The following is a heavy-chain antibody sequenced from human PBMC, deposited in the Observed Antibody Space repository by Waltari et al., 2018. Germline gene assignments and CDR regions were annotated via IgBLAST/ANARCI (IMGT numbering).Heavy chain of an antibody. V-gene: IGHV3-9*01. J-gene: IGHJ4*02. CDR1: GFPFADSA. CDR2: ISWNSGST. Sequence: DVQLVESGGGLVQPGRSLRLSCAASGFPFADSAFPWFRPAPGTGLGWVSGISWNSGSTGYADSVKGRFTISRDNAKNSLYLQMNSLRAEDTALYYCAKDRSIAVAGVDYWGQGTLVTVSS. D-gene: IGHD6-19*01. CDR3: AKDRSIAVAGVDY.